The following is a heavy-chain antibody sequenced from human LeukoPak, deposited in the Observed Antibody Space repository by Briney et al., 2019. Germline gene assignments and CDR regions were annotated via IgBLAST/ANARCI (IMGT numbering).Heavy chain of an antibody. CDR1: GYTFTSYG. Sequence: GASVKVSCKASGYTFTSYGISWVRRAPGQGLEWMGWISAYNGNTNYAQKLQGRVTMTTDTSTSTAYMELRSLRSDDTAVYYCARVRLLPPEIYYYYYMDVWGKGTTVTVSS. D-gene: IGHD3-22*01. V-gene: IGHV1-18*01. CDR2: ISAYNGNT. CDR3: ARVRLLPPEIYYYYYMDV. J-gene: IGHJ6*03.